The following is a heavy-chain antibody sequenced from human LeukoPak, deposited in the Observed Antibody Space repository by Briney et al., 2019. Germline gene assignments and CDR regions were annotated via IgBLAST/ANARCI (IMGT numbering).Heavy chain of an antibody. CDR3: AREGSSSSYYYYYYYMDV. V-gene: IGHV1-46*01. D-gene: IGHD6-6*01. J-gene: IGHJ6*03. Sequence: ASVKVSYKASGYTFTSYYMHWVRQAPGQGLEWMGIINPSGGSTSYAQKFQGRVTMTRDTSTSTVYMELSSLRSEDTAVYYCAREGSSSSYYYYYYYMDVWGKGTTVTVSS. CDR2: INPSGGST. CDR1: GYTFTSYY.